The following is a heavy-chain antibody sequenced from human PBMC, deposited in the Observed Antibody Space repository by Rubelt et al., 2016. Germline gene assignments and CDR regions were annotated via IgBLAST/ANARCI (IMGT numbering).Heavy chain of an antibody. J-gene: IGHJ6*03. V-gene: IGHV3-66*01. D-gene: IGHD4-11*01. CDR3: ARGLQDEPGYYYFYMDV. CDR1: GFTVSNSY. CDR2: LYSGGAA. Sequence: EVQLVVSGGGLVQPGGSLRLSCAASGFTVSNSYIHWVRQAPGKGLEWVSVLYSGGAAYYAGPVKGSLTISRDSSKKTLYLQMDSLRAGDTAVYYCARGLQDEPGYYYFYMDVWGKGTTGTVSS.